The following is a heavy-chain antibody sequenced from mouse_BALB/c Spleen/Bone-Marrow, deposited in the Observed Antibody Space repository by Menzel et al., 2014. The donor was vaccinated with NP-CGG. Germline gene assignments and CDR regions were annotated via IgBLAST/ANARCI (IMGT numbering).Heavy chain of an antibody. CDR1: GFTFSSYG. J-gene: IGHJ2*01. D-gene: IGHD2-4*01. Sequence: DVKLQESGGDLVKPGGSLKLSCAASGFTFSSYGMSWVRQTPDKRLEWVATISSGGSYTYYPDSVKGRFTTSRDNAKNTLYLQMSSLKSEDTAMYYCARQTYYDYDGYFDYWGQGTTPTVSS. CDR3: ARQTYYDYDGYFDY. V-gene: IGHV5-6*02. CDR2: ISSGGSYT.